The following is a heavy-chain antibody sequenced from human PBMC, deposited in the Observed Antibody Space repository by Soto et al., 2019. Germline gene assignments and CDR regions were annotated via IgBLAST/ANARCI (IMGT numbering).Heavy chain of an antibody. CDR2: IYPGDSDT. J-gene: IGHJ4*02. CDR1: GYSFTSYW. CDR3: ARSERYYYDRSGYYYDY. D-gene: IGHD3-22*01. Sequence: LGESLKISCKGSGYSFTSYWIGWVRQVPGKGLEWMGIIYPGDSDTRYSPSFQGQVTISADKSISTAYLQWSSLKASDTAMYYCARSERYYYDRSGYYYDYWGQGTLVTVAS. V-gene: IGHV5-51*01.